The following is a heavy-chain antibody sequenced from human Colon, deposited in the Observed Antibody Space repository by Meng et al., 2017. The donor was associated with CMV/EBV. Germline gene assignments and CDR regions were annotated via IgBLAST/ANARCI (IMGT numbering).Heavy chain of an antibody. Sequence: ASVKVSCKASGYSFTGYYLHWVRQAPGQGLEWMGRINPFSGATSFEEKFQGRVAMTADSSTTTAYMELRRLTNDDSAVYYCARDREFAMDVWGQGTTVTVS. CDR1: GYSFTGYY. V-gene: IGHV1-2*02. CDR2: INPFSGAT. J-gene: IGHJ6*02. CDR3: ARDREFAMDV.